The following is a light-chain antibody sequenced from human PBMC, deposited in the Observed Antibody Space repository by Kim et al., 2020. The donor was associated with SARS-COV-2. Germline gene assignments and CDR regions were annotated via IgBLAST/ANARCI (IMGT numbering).Light chain of an antibody. J-gene: IGKJ2*01. V-gene: IGKV3-11*01. CDR3: QNLDSAPYT. CDR2: DGS. CDR1: QSVSSY. Sequence: EIVLTQSPGSLTLSPGDRATLSCRASQSVSSYFAWYQQKPGQPPRLLIYDGSVRATGVPARFRGSGYGTDFTLTIDSLEPEDVATYYCQNLDSAPYTFGQGTKLEI.